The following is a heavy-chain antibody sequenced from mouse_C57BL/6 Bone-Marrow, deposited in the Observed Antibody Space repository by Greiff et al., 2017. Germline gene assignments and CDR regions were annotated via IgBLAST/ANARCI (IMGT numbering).Heavy chain of an antibody. CDR2: IYPGSGNT. CDR1: GYTFTDYY. V-gene: IGHV1-76*01. Sequence: QVQLKESGAELVRPGASVKLSCKASGYTFTDYYINWVKQRPGQGLEWIARIYPGSGNTYYNEKFKGKATLTAEKSSSTAYMQLSSLTSEDSAVYFCARGTNYFDYWGQGTTLTVFS. CDR3: ARGTNYFDY. J-gene: IGHJ2*01. D-gene: IGHD3-3*01.